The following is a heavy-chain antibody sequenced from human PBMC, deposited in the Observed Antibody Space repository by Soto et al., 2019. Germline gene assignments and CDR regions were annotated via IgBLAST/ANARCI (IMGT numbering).Heavy chain of an antibody. CDR2: INAGNGNT. V-gene: IGHV1-3*01. Sequence: QVQLVQSGAEVKKPGASVKVSCKASGYTFTSYAMHWVRQAPGQRLEWMGWINAGNGNTKYSQKFQGRVTITRDTSPSTANRELGSLRSEDRAVYSCARRGSSSGWGEYFHHWGQGTLVTVSS. CDR1: GYTFTSYA. D-gene: IGHD6-19*01. J-gene: IGHJ1*01. CDR3: ARRGSSSGWGEYFHH.